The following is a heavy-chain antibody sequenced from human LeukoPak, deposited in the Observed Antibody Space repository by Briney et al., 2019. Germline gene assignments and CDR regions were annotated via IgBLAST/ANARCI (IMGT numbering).Heavy chain of an antibody. Sequence: PGGSLRLSCAAPGFTFDDYTMHWVRQAPGKGLEWVSLISWDGGSTYYADSVKGRFTISRDNSKNTLYLQMNSLRAEDTAVYYCARESGIAAALDLWGQGTLVTVSS. CDR2: ISWDGGST. CDR3: ARESGIAAALDL. CDR1: GFTFDDYT. D-gene: IGHD6-13*01. J-gene: IGHJ5*02. V-gene: IGHV3-43*01.